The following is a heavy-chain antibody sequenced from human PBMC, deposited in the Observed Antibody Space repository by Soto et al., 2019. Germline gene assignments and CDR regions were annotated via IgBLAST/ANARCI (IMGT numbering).Heavy chain of an antibody. J-gene: IGHJ4*02. Sequence: ASVKVSCKASGYTFTSYGISWVRQAPGQGLEWMGWISAYNGNTNYAQKLQGRVTMTTDTSTSTAYMELRSLRSDDTAVYYCARDRNTYSSTAYFDYWGQGTLVTVSS. CDR1: GYTFTSYG. V-gene: IGHV1-18*01. CDR2: ISAYNGNT. CDR3: ARDRNTYSSTAYFDY. D-gene: IGHD6-13*01.